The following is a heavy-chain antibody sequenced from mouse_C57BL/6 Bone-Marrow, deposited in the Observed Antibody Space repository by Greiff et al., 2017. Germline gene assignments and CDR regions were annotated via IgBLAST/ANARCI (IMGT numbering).Heavy chain of an antibody. J-gene: IGHJ3*01. CDR3: ARPDYYGSSPGCAY. Sequence: QVQLQQPGAELVKPGASVKLSCKASGYTFTSYWMHWVKQRPGQGLEWIGMIHPNSGSTNYNEKFKSKATLTVDKSSSTAYMQLSSLTSEDSAVYYCARPDYYGSSPGCAYWGQGTLVTVSA. CDR2: IHPNSGST. V-gene: IGHV1-64*01. D-gene: IGHD1-1*01. CDR1: GYTFTSYW.